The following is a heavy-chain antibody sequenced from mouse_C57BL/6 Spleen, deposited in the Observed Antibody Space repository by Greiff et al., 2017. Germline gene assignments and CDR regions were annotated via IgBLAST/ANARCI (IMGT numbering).Heavy chain of an antibody. CDR2: INPSSGYT. J-gene: IGHJ4*01. CDR3: ARDGYRYAMDY. Sequence: VQLQQSVAELAKPGASVTLSCQASGYTFPSSCILLLKQRPGQGLEWIGYINPSSGYTKYNQNFKDKATLTADKSSSTAYMQLSSLTYEDSAVYYCARDGYRYAMDYWGQGTSVTVSS. V-gene: IGHV1-7*01. CDR1: GYTFPSSC. D-gene: IGHD2-14*01.